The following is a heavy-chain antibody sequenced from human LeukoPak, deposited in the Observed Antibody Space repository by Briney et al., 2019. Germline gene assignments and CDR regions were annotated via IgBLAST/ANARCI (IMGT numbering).Heavy chain of an antibody. CDR2: IYHSGST. CDR1: GGSISSGGYS. Sequence: SETLSLTCAVSGGSISSGGYSWSWIRQPPGKGLEWIGYIYHSGSTFYNPSLKSRVTISVDRSKNQFSLRLSSVTAADTAVYYCARADITYYYGSGSYYFDYWGQGTLVTVSS. V-gene: IGHV4-30-2*01. J-gene: IGHJ4*02. D-gene: IGHD3-10*01. CDR3: ARADITYYYGSGSYYFDY.